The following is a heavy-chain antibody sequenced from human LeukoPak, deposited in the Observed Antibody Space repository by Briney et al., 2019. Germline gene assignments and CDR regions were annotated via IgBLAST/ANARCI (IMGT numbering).Heavy chain of an antibody. CDR1: GFTFSSYA. J-gene: IGHJ4*02. V-gene: IGHV3-30*07. Sequence: GGSLRLSCAASGFTFSSYAVHWVRQAPGKGLEWVAVMSYDGSNKYYADSVRGRFTISRDNSKNTLYLQMNSLRAEDTAVYFCARDREGGLYYGSMDYWGQGTLVTVSS. CDR2: MSYDGSNK. D-gene: IGHD3-22*01. CDR3: ARDREGGLYYGSMDY.